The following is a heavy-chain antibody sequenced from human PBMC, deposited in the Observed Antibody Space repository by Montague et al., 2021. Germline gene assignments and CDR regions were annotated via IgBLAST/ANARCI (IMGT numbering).Heavy chain of an antibody. D-gene: IGHD1-26*01. CDR2: ISGGGGNT. Sequence: SLSLSCSASGFSFNYYAMAWVRQAPGKGLEWVSAISGGGGNTYYADSVKGRFTISRDSSESTVFLQMNSLRVEDSAVYYCAKGPYDDGSYLLHFESWGQGTLVTVSS. V-gene: IGHV3-23*01. CDR1: GFSFNYYA. J-gene: IGHJ4*02. CDR3: AKGPYDDGSYLLHFES.